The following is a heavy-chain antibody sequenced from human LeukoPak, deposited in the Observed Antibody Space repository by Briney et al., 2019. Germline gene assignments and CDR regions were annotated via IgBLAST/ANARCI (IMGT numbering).Heavy chain of an antibody. CDR3: ARLYYDSSGSAHFDY. D-gene: IGHD3-22*01. CDR1: GFTFSSYA. Sequence: GGSLRLSCAASGFTFSSYAMHWVRQAPGKGLGYVSAISSNGGSTYYANSVKGRFTISRDNSKNTLYLQMGSLRAEDMAVYYCARLYYDSSGSAHFDYWGQGTLVTVSS. CDR2: ISSNGGST. J-gene: IGHJ4*02. V-gene: IGHV3-64*01.